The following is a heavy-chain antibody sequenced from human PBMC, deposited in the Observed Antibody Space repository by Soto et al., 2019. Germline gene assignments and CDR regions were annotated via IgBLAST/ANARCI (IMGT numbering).Heavy chain of an antibody. J-gene: IGHJ3*02. CDR3: ARIADGCGGDCYSFDI. D-gene: IGHD2-21*02. V-gene: IGHV3-7*01. Sequence: GGSLRLSCAASGFTFSSYWMSWVRQAPGKGLEWVANIKQDGSEKYYVDSVKGRFTISRDNAKNSLYLQMNSLRAEDTAVYYCARIADGCGGDCYSFDIWGQGTMVTVSS. CDR1: GFTFSSYW. CDR2: IKQDGSEK.